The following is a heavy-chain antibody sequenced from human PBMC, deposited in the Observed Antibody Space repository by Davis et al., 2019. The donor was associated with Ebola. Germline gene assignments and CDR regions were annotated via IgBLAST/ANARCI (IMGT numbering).Heavy chain of an antibody. V-gene: IGHV3-15*01. J-gene: IGHJ6*04. CDR3: TTGPARLYYGMDV. Sequence: GESLKISCAASGSTFSNVWMSWVRQAPGKGLEWVGRIKSKTDGGTTDYAAPVKGRFTISRDDSKNTLYLQMNSLKTEDTAVYYCTTGPARLYYGMDVWGKGTTVTVSS. D-gene: IGHD6-25*01. CDR2: IKSKTDGGTT. CDR1: GSTFSNVW.